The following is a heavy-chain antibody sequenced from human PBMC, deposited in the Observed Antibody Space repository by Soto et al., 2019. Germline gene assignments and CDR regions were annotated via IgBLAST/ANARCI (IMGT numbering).Heavy chain of an antibody. CDR2: ISYDGSNK. J-gene: IGHJ6*02. Sequence: GSLRLSCAASGFTFSSYGMHWVRQAPGKGLEWVAVISYDGSNKYYADSVKGRFTISRDNSKNTLYLQMNSLRAEDTAVYYCAKVVAVAGLYYYYGMDVWGQGTTVTVSS. D-gene: IGHD6-19*01. V-gene: IGHV3-30*18. CDR3: AKVVAVAGLYYYYGMDV. CDR1: GFTFSSYG.